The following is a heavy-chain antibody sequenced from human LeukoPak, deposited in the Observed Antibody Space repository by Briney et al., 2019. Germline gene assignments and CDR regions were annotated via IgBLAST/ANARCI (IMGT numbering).Heavy chain of an antibody. Sequence: PGWSLRLSCAASGFSFGDYAMHWVRHAPGKGLEWVSGITWNSGNIDYADSVKGRFTISRDNAKNSLYLQMTSLRAEDTALYYCASRKGYYLIWGQGTMVTVSS. V-gene: IGHV3-9*01. D-gene: IGHD3-10*01. CDR1: GFSFGDYA. CDR2: ITWNSGNI. CDR3: ASRKGYYLI. J-gene: IGHJ3*02.